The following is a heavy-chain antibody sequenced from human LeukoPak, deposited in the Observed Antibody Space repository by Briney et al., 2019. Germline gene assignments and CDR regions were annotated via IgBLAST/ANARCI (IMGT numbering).Heavy chain of an antibody. Sequence: GGSLRLSCAASGFTFSSYSMNWVRQAPGKGLEWVSSISSSSSYIYYADSVKGRFTISRDNAKNSLYLQMNSLRAEDTAVYYCARSNYINYYYYYMDVWGKGTTVTVSS. V-gene: IGHV3-21*01. D-gene: IGHD3-10*01. CDR2: ISSSSSYI. CDR3: ARSNYINYYYYYMDV. CDR1: GFTFSSYS. J-gene: IGHJ6*03.